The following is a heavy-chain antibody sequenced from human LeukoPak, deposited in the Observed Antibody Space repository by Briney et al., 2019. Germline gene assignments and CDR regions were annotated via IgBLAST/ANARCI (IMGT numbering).Heavy chain of an antibody. J-gene: IGHJ6*02. CDR3: SRDHYDPSPYGMDV. Sequence: GGSLRLSCAASGFTFSSYSMNWVRQAPGKGLEWVASISTSSSVIHYADSVKGRFTISRDNAEKSLYLQMHSLRAEDTAVYYCSRDHYDPSPYGMDVWGQGTTVTVSS. CDR2: ISTSSSVI. CDR1: GFTFSSYS. V-gene: IGHV3-21*01. D-gene: IGHD3-22*01.